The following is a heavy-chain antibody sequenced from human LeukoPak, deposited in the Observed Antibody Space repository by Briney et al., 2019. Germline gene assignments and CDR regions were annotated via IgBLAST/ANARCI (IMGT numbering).Heavy chain of an antibody. CDR1: GGSFSGYY. CDR2: INHSGST. Sequence: SETLSLTCAVYGGSFSGYYWSWIRQPPGKGLEWIGEINHSGSTNYNPSLKSRVTISVDTSKNQFSLKLSSVTAADTAVYYCARLTLDSSGYYSDNWFDPWGQGTLVTVSS. D-gene: IGHD3-22*01. J-gene: IGHJ5*02. CDR3: ARLTLDSSGYYSDNWFDP. V-gene: IGHV4-34*01.